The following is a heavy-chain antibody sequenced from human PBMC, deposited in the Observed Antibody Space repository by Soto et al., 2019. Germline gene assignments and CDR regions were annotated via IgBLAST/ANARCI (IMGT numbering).Heavy chain of an antibody. D-gene: IGHD6-13*01. J-gene: IGHJ4*02. CDR2: MNPNTGNT. CDR3: ARVFSSYSDF. V-gene: IGHV1-8*01. Sequence: QVQLVQSGAEVVKPGASVKVSCKAYGYTFTDYDINWVRQAAGRGLEWMGWMNPNTGNTAYAQKFQGRLTLSRDTSMGTAYMDLSSLTSDDTAVYYCARVFSSYSDFWAQGTLVTVSS. CDR1: GYTFTDYD.